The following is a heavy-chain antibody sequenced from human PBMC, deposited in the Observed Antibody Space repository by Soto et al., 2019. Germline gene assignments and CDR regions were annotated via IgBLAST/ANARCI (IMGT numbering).Heavy chain of an antibody. V-gene: IGHV3-23*01. CDR3: SRVVGGSSYAYLPAD. CDR1: GFIFSSSA. Sequence: EVQLLESGGGLVQPGGSLRLSCAASGFIFSSSAMTWVRQAPGKGLEWVSGLSAGGTATYYADSVEGRFTISRDNSKEHTLPQIEQPRSQETAPFFFSRVVGGSSYAYLPADWGHGTLVTVSS. J-gene: IGHJ4*01. D-gene: IGHD5-18*01. CDR2: LSAGGTAT.